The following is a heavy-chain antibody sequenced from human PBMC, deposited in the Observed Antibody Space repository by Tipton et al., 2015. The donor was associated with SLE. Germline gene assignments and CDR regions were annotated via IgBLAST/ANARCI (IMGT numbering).Heavy chain of an antibody. Sequence: SLRLSCAASGFTFSSYEMNWVRQAPGKGLEWVSYISSSGSTIYYADSVKGRFTISRHNSKNTLYLQMNSLRAEDTAVYYCARALGEDIVVVPAAPYWYFDLWGRGTPVTVSS. CDR2: ISSSGSTI. CDR1: GFTFSSYE. V-gene: IGHV3-48*03. D-gene: IGHD2-2*01. J-gene: IGHJ2*01. CDR3: ARALGEDIVVVPAAPYWYFDL.